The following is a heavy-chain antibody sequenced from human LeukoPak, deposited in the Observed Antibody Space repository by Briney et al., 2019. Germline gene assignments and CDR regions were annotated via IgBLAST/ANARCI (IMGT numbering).Heavy chain of an antibody. Sequence: SETLSLTCTVSGGSISSYYWTWIRQPPGKELEWIGYIYYRWTTNYNPSLKGRVTISVDTSQNQFSLKLTSVTAADAAVYYCARGEYYCYFYWVVGGKGATVSV. V-gene: IGHV4-59*08. CDR1: GGSISSYY. CDR3: ARGEYYCYFYWVV. CDR2: IYYRWTT. D-gene: IGHD3-16*01. J-gene: IGHJ6*03.